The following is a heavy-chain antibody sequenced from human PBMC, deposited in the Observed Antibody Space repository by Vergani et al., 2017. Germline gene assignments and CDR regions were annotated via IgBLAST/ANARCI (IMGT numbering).Heavy chain of an antibody. J-gene: IGHJ4*02. V-gene: IGHV3-30-3*01. D-gene: IGHD2-2*01. Sequence: QVQLVESGGGVVQPGRSLRLSCAASGFTFSSYAMHWVRQAPGKGLEWVAVISYDGSNKYYADSVKGRFTISRDNSKNTLYLQMNSLRAEDTAVYYCASPCSSTSCYGSLYYWGQGTLVTVSS. CDR1: GFTFSSYA. CDR3: ASPCSSTSCYGSLYY. CDR2: ISYDGSNK.